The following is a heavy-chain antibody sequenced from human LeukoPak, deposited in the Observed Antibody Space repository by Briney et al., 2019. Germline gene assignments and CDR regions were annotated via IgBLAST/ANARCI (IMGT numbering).Heavy chain of an antibody. Sequence: ASVKVFCKASGYTFTSYYMHWVRQAPGQGLEWMGIITPSGGSTSYAQKFRGRVTMTTDTSTSTVYMELSSLRSEDTAVYYCARGGSGGKDWFDPWGQGTLVTVSS. CDR2: ITPSGGST. D-gene: IGHD5-12*01. V-gene: IGHV1-46*01. CDR1: GYTFTSYY. CDR3: ARGGSGGKDWFDP. J-gene: IGHJ5*02.